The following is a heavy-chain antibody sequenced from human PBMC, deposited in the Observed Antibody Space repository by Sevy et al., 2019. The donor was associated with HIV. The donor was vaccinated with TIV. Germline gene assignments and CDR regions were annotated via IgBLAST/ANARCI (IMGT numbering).Heavy chain of an antibody. D-gene: IGHD3-9*01. CDR1: GGSISSYY. J-gene: IGHJ6*02. CDR3: ARESYDILTGSRGMDV. V-gene: IGHV4-59*01. CDR2: IYYSGST. Sequence: SETLSLTCTVSGGSISSYYWSWIRQPPGKRLEWIGYIYYSGSTNYNPSLKSRVTISVDTSKNQFSLKLRSVTAADTAVYYCARESYDILTGSRGMDVWGQGTTVTVSS.